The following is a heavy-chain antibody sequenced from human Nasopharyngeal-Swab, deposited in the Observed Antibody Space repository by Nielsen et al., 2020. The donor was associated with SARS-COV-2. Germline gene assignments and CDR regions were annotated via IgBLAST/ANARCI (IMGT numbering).Heavy chain of an antibody. CDR2: ISGSSSHT. D-gene: IGHD3-10*01. J-gene: IGHJ4*02. V-gene: IGHV3-11*03. CDR3: ARTSYYGSGSLDY. Sequence: GESLKISCAASGFTFSDYYMSWIRHIPGKGLEWVSYISGSSSHTSYADSVKGRFTISRDNAKNSLYLEITSLRADDTAVYYCARTSYYGSGSLDYWVQGTQVTVSS. CDR1: GFTFSDYY.